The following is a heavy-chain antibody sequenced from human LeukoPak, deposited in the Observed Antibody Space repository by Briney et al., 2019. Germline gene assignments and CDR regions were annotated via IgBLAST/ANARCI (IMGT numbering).Heavy chain of an antibody. CDR1: GGSFSGYY. D-gene: IGHD5-12*01. J-gene: IGHJ4*02. V-gene: IGHV4-34*01. CDR3: ARGRKWLRSYYFDY. Sequence: PSETLSLTCAVYGGSFSGYYWSWIRQPPGKGLEWIGEINHSGSTNYNPSLKSRVTISVDTSKNQFSLKLSSVTAADTAEYYCARGRKWLRSYYFDYWGQGTLVTVSS. CDR2: INHSGST.